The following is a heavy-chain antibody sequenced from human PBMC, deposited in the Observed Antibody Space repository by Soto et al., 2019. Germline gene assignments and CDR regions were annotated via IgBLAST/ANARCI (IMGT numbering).Heavy chain of an antibody. Sequence: QVQLQQWGAGLLKPSETLSLTCAVYGGSFSGYYWSWIRQPPGKGLEWIGEINHSGSTNYNPSLKSRVTISVDTSKNQFSLKLSSVTAADRAVYYCARALKRYYYYYMDVWGKGTTVIVSS. CDR2: INHSGST. CDR1: GGSFSGYY. CDR3: ARALKRYYYYYMDV. J-gene: IGHJ6*03. V-gene: IGHV4-34*01.